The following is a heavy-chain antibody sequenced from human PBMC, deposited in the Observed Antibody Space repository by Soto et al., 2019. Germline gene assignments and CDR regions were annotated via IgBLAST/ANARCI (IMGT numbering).Heavy chain of an antibody. D-gene: IGHD6-19*01. V-gene: IGHV3-23*01. CDR3: AKADGQQWLLPHLEN. J-gene: IGHJ4*02. CDR2: ISCCGGTA. Sequence: EVQLLESGGGLVRPGESLRLSCAASGFNFNKYAMSWVRQAPGEGLEWVSGISCCGGTASYADSVKGRFTIARDDAKNTLYLDMNSLRVEDTAEYYCAKADGQQWLLPHLENWGRGTPVTVS. CDR1: GFNFNKYA.